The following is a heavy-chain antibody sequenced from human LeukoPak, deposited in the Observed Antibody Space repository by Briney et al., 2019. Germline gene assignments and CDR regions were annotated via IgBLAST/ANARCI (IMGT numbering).Heavy chain of an antibody. CDR2: FYYGANP. CDR3: ARVVKVGYVWGSYPPKYFDY. D-gene: IGHD3-16*02. CDR1: GDSITTTSYY. J-gene: IGHJ4*02. Sequence: SETLSLTCAVSGDSITTTSYYWGWIRQSPGKGLEWIGSFYYGANPNYNPSLKSRVTISVDTSKNQFSLKLSSVTAADTAVYYCARVVKVGYVWGSYPPKYFDYWGQGTLVTVSS. V-gene: IGHV4-39*07.